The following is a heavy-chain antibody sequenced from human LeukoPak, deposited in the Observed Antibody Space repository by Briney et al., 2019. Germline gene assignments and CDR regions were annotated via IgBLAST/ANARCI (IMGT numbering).Heavy chain of an antibody. V-gene: IGHV3-7*01. Sequence: GGSLRLSCAASGFTFSSYWMSWVRRATGKGLEWVANIKEDGSEKYYADSVKGRFTISRDNSKNTLYLQMNSLRAEDTAVYYCARDADGDYAFDYWGQGTLVTVSS. D-gene: IGHD4-17*01. J-gene: IGHJ4*02. CDR2: IKEDGSEK. CDR1: GFTFSSYW. CDR3: ARDADGDYAFDY.